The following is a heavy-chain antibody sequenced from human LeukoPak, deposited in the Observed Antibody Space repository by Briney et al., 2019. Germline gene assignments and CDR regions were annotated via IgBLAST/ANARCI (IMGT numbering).Heavy chain of an antibody. Sequence: SSETLSLTCTVSGGSINSYWSWIRQPAGKGLEWIGRISGSGTITYNPALQSRLSISIDTSKNQFSLKLMSVTAADTAVYYCARVLRYYYDSSGYYHFDYWGQGILVTVSS. J-gene: IGHJ4*02. D-gene: IGHD3-22*01. V-gene: IGHV4-4*07. CDR1: GGSINSY. CDR2: ISGSGTI. CDR3: ARVLRYYYDSSGYYHFDY.